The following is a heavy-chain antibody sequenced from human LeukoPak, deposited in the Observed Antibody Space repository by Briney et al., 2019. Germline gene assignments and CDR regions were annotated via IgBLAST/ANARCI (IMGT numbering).Heavy chain of an antibody. D-gene: IGHD3-16*01. V-gene: IGHV4-38-2*01. Sequence: PSETLSLPCAVSCYPIICGYNLGFIRQPPGKGLEWFGSIYRSGRTYYNPSLKSRVTIAVDTSKNQLSLKLSSVTAADTAVYYCARLGGSYKNPFDILGQGKMVPVSS. CDR2: IYRSGRT. CDR1: CYPIICGYN. CDR3: ARLGGSYKNPFDI. J-gene: IGHJ3*02.